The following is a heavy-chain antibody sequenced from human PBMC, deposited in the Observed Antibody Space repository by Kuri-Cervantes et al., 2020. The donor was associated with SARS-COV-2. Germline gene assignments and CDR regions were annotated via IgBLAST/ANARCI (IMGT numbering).Heavy chain of an antibody. J-gene: IGHJ4*02. V-gene: IGHV1-46*01. Sequence: ASVKVSCKASGYTFTSYYMHWVRQAPGQGLEWMGIINPSGGSTSYAQKFQGRVTMTTDTSTSTAYMELRSLRSDDTAVYYCARAPKYSIVVVIASPFDYWGQGTLVTVSS. CDR1: GYTFTSYY. D-gene: IGHD2-21*01. CDR2: INPSGGST. CDR3: ARAPKYSIVVVIASPFDY.